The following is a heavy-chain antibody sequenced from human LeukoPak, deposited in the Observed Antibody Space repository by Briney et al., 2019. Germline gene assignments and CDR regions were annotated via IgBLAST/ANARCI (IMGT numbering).Heavy chain of an antibody. CDR3: ARRATVTSPYWYFDL. CDR1: GYSFTSYW. CDR2: IYPGDSDT. J-gene: IGHJ2*01. V-gene: IGHV5-51*01. Sequence: GESLKISCKGSGYSFTSYWIGWVRQMPGKGLEWMGIIYPGDSDTRYSPSFQGQVTISADKSISTAYLQWSSLKASDTDMYYCARRATVTSPYWYFDLWGRGTLVTVSS. D-gene: IGHD4-17*01.